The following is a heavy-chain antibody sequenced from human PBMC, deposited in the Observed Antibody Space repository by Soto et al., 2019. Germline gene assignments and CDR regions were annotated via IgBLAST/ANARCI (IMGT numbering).Heavy chain of an antibody. Sequence: GGSLRLSCEASGFTFGLYSMNWVRQAPGKGLEWLSYISSRSNIINYADSVKGRFTISRDNAKNSLYLQMNSLRDEDTAIYYCASTVDYWGQGTLVTVSS. J-gene: IGHJ4*02. V-gene: IGHV3-48*02. CDR2: ISSRSNII. D-gene: IGHD2-15*01. CDR1: GFTFGLYS. CDR3: ASTVDY.